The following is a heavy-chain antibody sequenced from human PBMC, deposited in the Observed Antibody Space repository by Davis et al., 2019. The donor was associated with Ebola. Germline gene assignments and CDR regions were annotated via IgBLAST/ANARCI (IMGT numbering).Heavy chain of an antibody. CDR2: ISSSSSYI. J-gene: IGHJ4*02. CDR1: GFTFSSYG. V-gene: IGHV3-21*01. D-gene: IGHD4-17*01. Sequence: PGGSLRLSCAASGFTFSSYGMNWVRQAPGKGLEWVSSISSSSSYIYYADSVKGRFTISRDNAKNSLYLQMNSLRAEDTAVYYCARIRYGDYYFDYWGQGTLVTVSS. CDR3: ARIRYGDYYFDY.